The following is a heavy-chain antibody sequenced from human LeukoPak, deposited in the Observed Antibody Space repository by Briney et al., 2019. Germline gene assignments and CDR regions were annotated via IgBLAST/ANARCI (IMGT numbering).Heavy chain of an antibody. V-gene: IGHV3-21*01. CDR2: ITSKSNYI. CDR3: TSGLIAIESDNNLYQYMDV. CDR1: GFTFSVYS. Sequence: GGSLRLSCSGSGFTFSVYSKNWVRQAPGKGLEWVSSITSKSNYIYYADSVKGRFTISRDNAMNSVFLQLNSLRAEDSAVYYCTSGLIAIESDNNLYQYMDVWGKGTTVTVSS. J-gene: IGHJ6*03. D-gene: IGHD2-21*01.